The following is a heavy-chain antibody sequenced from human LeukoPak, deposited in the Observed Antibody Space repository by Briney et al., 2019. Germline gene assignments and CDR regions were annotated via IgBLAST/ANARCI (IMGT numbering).Heavy chain of an antibody. Sequence: PSETLSLTCAVYGGSFSGYYWSWIRQPPGEGLEWIGEINHSGSTNYNPSLKSRVTISVDTSKNQFSLKLSSVTAADTAVYYCARGVAARSDAFDIWGQGTMVTVSS. V-gene: IGHV4-34*01. J-gene: IGHJ3*02. CDR3: ARGVAARSDAFDI. CDR2: INHSGST. CDR1: GGSFSGYY. D-gene: IGHD6-6*01.